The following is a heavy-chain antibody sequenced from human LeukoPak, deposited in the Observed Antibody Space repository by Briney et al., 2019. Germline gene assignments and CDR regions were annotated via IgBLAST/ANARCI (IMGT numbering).Heavy chain of an antibody. CDR2: IYYSGST. D-gene: IGHD3-9*01. V-gene: IGHV4-30-4*01. Sequence: SQTLSLTCTVSGGSISSGDYYWGWVRQPPGKGGEWVGYIYYSGSTYYNPSLKSRVTISVDTSKNQFSLKLSSVTAADTAVYYCASTYYDILTGPGRFDRWGQRTLVTVSS. CDR3: ASTYYDILTGPGRFDR. J-gene: IGHJ5*02. CDR1: GGSISSGDYY.